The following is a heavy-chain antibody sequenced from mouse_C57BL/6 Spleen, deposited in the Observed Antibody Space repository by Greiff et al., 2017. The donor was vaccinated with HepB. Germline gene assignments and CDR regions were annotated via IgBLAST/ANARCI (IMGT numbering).Heavy chain of an antibody. J-gene: IGHJ4*01. V-gene: IGHV1-81*01. CDR3: ARYDYGAMDY. D-gene: IGHD2-4*01. CDR2: IYPRSGNT. CDR1: GYTFTSYG. Sequence: QVQLQQSGAELARPGASVKLSCKASGYTFTSYGISWVKQRTGQGLEWIGEIYPRSGNTYYNEKFKGKATLTADKSSSTAYMELRSLTSEDSAVYFCARYDYGAMDYWGQGTSVTVSS.